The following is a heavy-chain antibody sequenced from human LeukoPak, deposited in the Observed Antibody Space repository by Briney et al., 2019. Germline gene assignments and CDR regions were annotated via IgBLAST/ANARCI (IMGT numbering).Heavy chain of an antibody. CDR2: ISSSGSTI. CDR3: ARGDLLWFGELLYFDY. D-gene: IGHD3-10*01. V-gene: IGHV3-48*03. CDR1: GFTFSSYE. Sequence: PGGSLRLSCAASGFTFSSYEMNWVRQAPGKGLEWVSYISSSGSTIYYADSVKGRFTISRDNAKNSLYLQMNSLRAEDTAVYYCARGDLLWFGELLYFDYWGRGTLVTVSS. J-gene: IGHJ4*02.